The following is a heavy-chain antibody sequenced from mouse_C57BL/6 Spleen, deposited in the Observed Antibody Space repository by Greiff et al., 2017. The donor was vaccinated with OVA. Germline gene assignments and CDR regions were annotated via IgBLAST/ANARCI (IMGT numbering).Heavy chain of an antibody. CDR2: IYPGDGDT. D-gene: IGHD2-5*01. CDR3: ARSAYCSNYAMDY. V-gene: IGHV1-82*01. Sequence: QVQLQQSGPELVKPGASVKISCKASGYAFSSSWMNWVKQRPGKGLEWIGRIYPGDGDTNYNGKFKGKATLTADKSSSTAYMQLSSLTSEDTAVYYCARSAYCSNYAMDYWGQGTSVTVSS. CDR1: GYAFSSSW. J-gene: IGHJ4*01.